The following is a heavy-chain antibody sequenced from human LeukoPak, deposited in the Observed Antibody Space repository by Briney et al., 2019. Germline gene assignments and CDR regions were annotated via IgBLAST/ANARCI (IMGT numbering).Heavy chain of an antibody. CDR1: GGSISSSNW. D-gene: IGHD6-19*01. Sequence: SETLSLTCAVSGGSISSSNWWSWVRQPPGQGLEWTGEIYHSGSTNYNPSLKSRITISVDKSKNQFSLKLSSVTAADTAVYYCARDRGYSSGWYPAFDIWGQGTMVTVSS. CDR3: ARDRGYSSGWYPAFDI. J-gene: IGHJ3*02. CDR2: IYHSGST. V-gene: IGHV4-4*02.